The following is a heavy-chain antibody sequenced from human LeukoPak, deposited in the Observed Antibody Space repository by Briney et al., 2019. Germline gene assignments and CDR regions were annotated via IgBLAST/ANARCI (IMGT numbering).Heavy chain of an antibody. CDR3: AKGAANSYGYDNWFDP. D-gene: IGHD5-18*01. V-gene: IGHV3-30*18. J-gene: IGHJ5*02. Sequence: GGSLRLSCVASGFIFSSYGMHWVRQAPGKGPEWVAVASYDGSNKYYADSVKGRFTISRDNSKNTLYLQMNSLRAEDTAVYYCAKGAANSYGYDNWFDPWGQGTLVTVSS. CDR2: ASYDGSNK. CDR1: GFIFSSYG.